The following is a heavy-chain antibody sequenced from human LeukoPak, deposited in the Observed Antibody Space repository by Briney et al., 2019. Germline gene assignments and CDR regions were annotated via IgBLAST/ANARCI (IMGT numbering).Heavy chain of an antibody. J-gene: IGHJ6*02. CDR2: ISYDGSNK. CDR3: AKLGSSSWSSDGMDV. Sequence: GGSLRLSCAASGFAFSSYGMHWVRQAPGKGLEWVAVISYDGSNKYYADSVKGRFTISRDNSKNTLYLQMNSLRAEDTAVYYCAKLGSSSWSSDGMDVWGQGTTVTVSS. CDR1: GFAFSSYG. D-gene: IGHD6-13*01. V-gene: IGHV3-30*18.